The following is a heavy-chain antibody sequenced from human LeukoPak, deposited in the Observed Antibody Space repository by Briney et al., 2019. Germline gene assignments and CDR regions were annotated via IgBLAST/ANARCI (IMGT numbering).Heavy chain of an antibody. CDR1: GGSIISYY. J-gene: IGHJ5*02. D-gene: IGHD3-10*01. CDR3: ARGFYGSGANWFDP. Sequence: NSSETLSLTCNVSGGSIISYYWTWIRQPPGKGLEWLGYIYYSGSTNYNPSLNSRVTISLDTSNNQFSLKLSSVTTADTAVYYCARGFYGSGANWFDPWGQGTLVTVPS. CDR2: IYYSGST. V-gene: IGHV4-59*01.